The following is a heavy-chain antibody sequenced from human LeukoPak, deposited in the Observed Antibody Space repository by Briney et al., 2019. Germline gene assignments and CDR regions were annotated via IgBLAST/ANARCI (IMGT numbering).Heavy chain of an antibody. V-gene: IGHV4-34*01. Sequence: PSETLSLTCAVYGGSFSGCYWSWIRQPPGKGLEWIGEINHSGSTNYNPSLKSRVTISVDTSKNQFSLKLSSVTAADTAVYYCARGNLRITIFGVVINPKEYFDYWGQGTLVTVSS. CDR1: GGSFSGCY. CDR3: ARGNLRITIFGVVINPKEYFDY. CDR2: INHSGST. D-gene: IGHD3-3*01. J-gene: IGHJ4*02.